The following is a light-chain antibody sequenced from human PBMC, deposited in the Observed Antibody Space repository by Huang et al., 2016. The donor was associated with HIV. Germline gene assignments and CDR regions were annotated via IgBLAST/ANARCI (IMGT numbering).Light chain of an antibody. Sequence: EIVLTQSPATLSVSHVERATLSCRTSQSVSSNLAWYQQKPGQAPRRLIYGASTRATVIPARFLGSGSGTEFTLTISSPQSEDFALYYCQQYNDWPITFGPGTRVDIK. CDR2: GAS. CDR1: QSVSSN. CDR3: QQYNDWPIT. J-gene: IGKJ3*01. V-gene: IGKV3D-15*01.